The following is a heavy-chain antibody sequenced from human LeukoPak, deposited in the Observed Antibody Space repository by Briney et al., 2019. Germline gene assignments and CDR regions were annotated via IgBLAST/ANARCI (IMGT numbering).Heavy chain of an antibody. CDR3: ARAVTWIDP. V-gene: IGHV3-48*03. CDR2: ISSSGSTI. J-gene: IGHJ5*02. CDR1: GFTFSSYE. Sequence: GGSLRLSCAASGFTFSSYEMNWVRQAPGKGLEWVSYISSSGSTIYYADSVKGRFTISRDNSKNTLYLQMNSLRAEDTAVYYCARAVTWIDPWGQGTLVIVYS.